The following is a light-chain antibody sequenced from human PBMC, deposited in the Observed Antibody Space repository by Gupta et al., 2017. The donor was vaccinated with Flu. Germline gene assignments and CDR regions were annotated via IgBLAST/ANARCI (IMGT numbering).Light chain of an antibody. CDR2: VAS. Sequence: GDRVTITCRASQGISTYLAWYQQKPGKAPNLLIYVASTLQSGVPSRFSGSGSGTEFTLTISSLQPEDFATYYCQQLNSYPHTFGQGTKLEIK. J-gene: IGKJ2*01. CDR1: QGISTY. V-gene: IGKV1-9*01. CDR3: QQLNSYPHT.